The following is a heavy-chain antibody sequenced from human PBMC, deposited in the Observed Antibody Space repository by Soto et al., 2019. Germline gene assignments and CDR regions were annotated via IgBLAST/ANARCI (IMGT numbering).Heavy chain of an antibody. Sequence: PSETLSLTCAVYGGSLSGSYWSWIRQPPGKALEWIGEINYSGNTNYNPSLKSRVTISVDTSKNQLFLNLTSLTAADTAMYYCARHHVRGRTIAGAAEFWGQGTLVTVSS. CDR3: ARHHVRGRTIAGAAEF. CDR1: GGSLSGSY. V-gene: IGHV4-34*01. CDR2: INYSGNT. J-gene: IGHJ4*02. D-gene: IGHD1-26*01.